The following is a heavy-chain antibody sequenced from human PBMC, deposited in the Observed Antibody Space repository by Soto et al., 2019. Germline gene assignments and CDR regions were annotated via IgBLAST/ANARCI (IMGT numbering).Heavy chain of an antibody. D-gene: IGHD3-10*01. Sequence: QVQLVQSGAEVKPPGASVKVSCKASGYTFTGHYMHWVRQVSGKRLEHLGWLKSDNGGTYYAPKFQGRVTFTRDTSTSTAYMELNGLQSDDTAVYFCARDLCPLGSGTACPLYGLDIWGQGITVVVS. V-gene: IGHV1-2*02. CDR3: ARDLCPLGSGTACPLYGLDI. J-gene: IGHJ6*02. CDR2: LKSDNGGT. CDR1: GYTFTGHY.